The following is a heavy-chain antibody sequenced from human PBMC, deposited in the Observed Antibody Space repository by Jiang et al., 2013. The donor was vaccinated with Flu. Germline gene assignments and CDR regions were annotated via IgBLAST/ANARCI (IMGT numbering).Heavy chain of an antibody. J-gene: IGHJ6*02. V-gene: IGHV1-24*01. Sequence: GAEVKKPGASVKVSCKVSGYTLTELSMHWVRQAPGKGLEWMGGFDPEDGETIYAQKFQGRVTMTEDTSTDTAYMELSSLRSEDTAVYYCATDHASGSGRSGVMDVWGQGTTVTVSS. CDR2: FDPEDGET. CDR1: GYTLTELS. CDR3: ATDHASGSGRSGVMDV. D-gene: IGHD3-10*01.